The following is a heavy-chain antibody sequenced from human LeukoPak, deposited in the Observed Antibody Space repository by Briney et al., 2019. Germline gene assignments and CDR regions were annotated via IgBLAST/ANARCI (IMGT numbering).Heavy chain of an antibody. D-gene: IGHD4-17*01. CDR3: AKTVTTTYYYYYGMDV. J-gene: IGHJ6*02. CDR1: GFTVSSNY. CDR2: ISGSGGST. Sequence: GGSLRLSCAASGFTVSSNYMSWVRQAPGKGLEWVSAISGSGGSTYYADSVKGRFTISRDNSKNTLYLQMNSLRAEDTAVYYCAKTVTTTYYYYYGMDVWGQGTTVTVSS. V-gene: IGHV3-23*01.